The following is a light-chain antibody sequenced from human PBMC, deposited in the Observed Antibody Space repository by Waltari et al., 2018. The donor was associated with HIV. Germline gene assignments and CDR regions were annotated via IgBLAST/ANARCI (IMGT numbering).Light chain of an antibody. Sequence: EIVMTQSPATLSVSPGERATLSCRASQSVSSNLAWYQQKPGQAPRLLIDGASTRAPGIPARFSGSGSGTEFTLTISSLQSEDFAVYYCQQYNNWPFTFGPGTKVDIK. V-gene: IGKV3-15*01. CDR3: QQYNNWPFT. CDR2: GAS. CDR1: QSVSSN. J-gene: IGKJ3*01.